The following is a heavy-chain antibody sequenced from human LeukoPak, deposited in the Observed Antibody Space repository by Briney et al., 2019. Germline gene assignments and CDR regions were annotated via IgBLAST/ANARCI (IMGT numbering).Heavy chain of an antibody. J-gene: IGHJ4*02. D-gene: IGHD6-13*01. CDR2: IWYDGSNK. Sequence: GGSLRLSCAASGFTFSSYGMHWVRQAPGKGLEWVAVIWYDGSNKYYADSVKGRFTISRDNSKNTLYLQMNSLRAEDTAVYYCAKGVAAAGTLYYFDYWGQGTLVTVSS. CDR1: GFTFSSYG. CDR3: AKGVAAAGTLYYFDY. V-gene: IGHV3-30*02.